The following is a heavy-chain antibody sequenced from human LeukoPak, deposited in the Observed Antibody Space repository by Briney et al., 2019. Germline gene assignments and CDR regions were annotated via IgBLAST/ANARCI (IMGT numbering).Heavy chain of an antibody. Sequence: PGGSLRLSCAASGITFSSYAMNWVRQAPGKGLEWVSVISRSGGSTSHADSVKGRFAISRDNSKNTLYLQMNNLRVEDTAVYFCAKCYDFWSGYGAFDIWGQGTMVTVSS. D-gene: IGHD3-3*01. V-gene: IGHV3-23*01. CDR2: ISRSGGST. CDR3: AKCYDFWSGYGAFDI. CDR1: GITFSSYA. J-gene: IGHJ3*02.